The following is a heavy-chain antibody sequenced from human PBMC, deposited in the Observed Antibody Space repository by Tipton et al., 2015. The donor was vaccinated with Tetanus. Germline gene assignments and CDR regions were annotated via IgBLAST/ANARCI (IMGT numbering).Heavy chain of an antibody. D-gene: IGHD1-26*01. Sequence: TLSLTCAVNGGSFSGYYWSWLRQPPGKGLEWIGEVNRGGTTGSNPSLKSRVSMSVDTSKNQFSLNMTSVTAADTAVYYCARGLPREPFYFDYWGQGKQVSVSS. J-gene: IGHJ4*02. V-gene: IGHV4-34*01. CDR3: ARGLPREPFYFDY. CDR2: VNRGGTT. CDR1: GGSFSGYY.